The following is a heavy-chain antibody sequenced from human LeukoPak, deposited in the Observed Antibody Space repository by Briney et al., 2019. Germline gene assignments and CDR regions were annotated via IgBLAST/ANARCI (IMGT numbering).Heavy chain of an antibody. Sequence: GGSLRLSCAASGFTFSNYGMHWVRQAPGKGLEWVAVIWHDGSNEYYTDSVMGRFTVSRDNSKNTLYLQMNSLRAEDTAVYYCARAAYSSSPDYWGQGTPVTVSS. CDR3: ARAAYSSSPDY. V-gene: IGHV3-33*01. CDR2: IWHDGSNE. J-gene: IGHJ4*02. D-gene: IGHD6-13*01. CDR1: GFTFSNYG.